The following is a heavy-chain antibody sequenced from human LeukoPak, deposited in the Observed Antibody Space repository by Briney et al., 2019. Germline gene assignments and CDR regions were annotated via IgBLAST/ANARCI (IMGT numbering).Heavy chain of an antibody. D-gene: IGHD5-18*01. CDR3: AKFIRYGRAGYFDY. CDR2: ISGSGGST. CDR1: GFTFSSYA. V-gene: IGHV3-23*01. J-gene: IGHJ4*02. Sequence: GGSLRLSCAASGFTFSSYAMGWVRQAPGKGLEWVSAISGSGGSTYYADSVKGRFTISRDNSKNTLYLQMNSLRAEDMAVYYCAKFIRYGRAGYFDYWGQGTLVTVSS.